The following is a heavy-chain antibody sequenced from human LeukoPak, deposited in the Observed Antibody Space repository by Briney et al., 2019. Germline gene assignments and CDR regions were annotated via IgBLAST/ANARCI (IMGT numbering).Heavy chain of an antibody. D-gene: IGHD2-8*01. V-gene: IGHV3-73*01. CDR2: IRSKANSYAT. J-gene: IGHJ4*02. CDR3: SSPYCTDGVCYPGY. CDR1: GFTFSGSA. Sequence: GGSLRLSCAASGFTFSGSAMHWVRQASGKGLEGVGRIRSKANSYATAYAASVQGRFTISRDDSKNTAYLQMNSLETEDTAVYYCSSPYCTDGVCYPGYWGQGTLVTVSS.